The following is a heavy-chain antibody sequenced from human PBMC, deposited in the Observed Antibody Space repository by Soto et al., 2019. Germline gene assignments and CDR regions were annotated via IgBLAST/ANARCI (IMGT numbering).Heavy chain of an antibody. CDR2: ISSSSSTI. Sequence: EVQLVESGGGLVQPGGSLRLSCAASGFTFSSYSMNWVRQAPGKRLEWVSYISSSSSTIYYADSVKGRFTISRDNAKNSLYLQMTSLRDEDTAVYYCARDRSPVWYYFAYWGQGTLVTVS. CDR3: ARDRSPVWYYFAY. V-gene: IGHV3-48*02. CDR1: GFTFSSYS. D-gene: IGHD2-8*02. J-gene: IGHJ4*02.